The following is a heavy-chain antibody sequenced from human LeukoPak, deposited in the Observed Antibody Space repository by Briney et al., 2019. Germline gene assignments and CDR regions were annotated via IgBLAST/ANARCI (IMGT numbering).Heavy chain of an antibody. CDR2: IYYSGST. V-gene: IGHV4-59*01. D-gene: IGHD5-18*01. Sequence: SETLSLTCTVSGGSISSYCWSWIRQPPGQGLEWIGYIYYSGSTNYNPSLKSRVTISVDTSKNQFSLKLSSVTAADTAVYYCARERSYGSFDYWGQGTLVTVSS. CDR1: GGSISSYC. CDR3: ARERSYGSFDY. J-gene: IGHJ4*02.